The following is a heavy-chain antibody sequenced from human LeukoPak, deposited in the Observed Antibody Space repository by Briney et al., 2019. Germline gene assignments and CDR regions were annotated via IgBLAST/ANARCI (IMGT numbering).Heavy chain of an antibody. CDR3: ARARGGYDFDY. D-gene: IGHD5-12*01. Sequence: GGSLRLSCAASRFTFSSYWMSWVRQAPGKGLEWVANIKQDGSEKYYVDSVKGRFTISRDNAKNSLYLKLNSLRAEDTAVCYCARARGGYDFDYWGQGTLVTVSS. CDR1: RFTFSSYW. V-gene: IGHV3-7*03. CDR2: IKQDGSEK. J-gene: IGHJ4*02.